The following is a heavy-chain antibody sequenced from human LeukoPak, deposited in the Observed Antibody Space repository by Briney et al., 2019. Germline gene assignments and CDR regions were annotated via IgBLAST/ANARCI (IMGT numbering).Heavy chain of an antibody. CDR3: ARAQYYYDSSGYSYYFDY. CDR2: ISNNGSST. CDR1: GFTFSSYA. J-gene: IGHJ4*02. V-gene: IGHV3-64*01. Sequence: GGSLRLSCAASGFTFSSYAMHRVRQAPGKGLEYVSAISNNGSSTYYANSVKGRFTISRDNSKNTLYLQMGSLRAEDMAVYYCARAQYYYDSSGYSYYFDYWGQGTLVNVSS. D-gene: IGHD3-22*01.